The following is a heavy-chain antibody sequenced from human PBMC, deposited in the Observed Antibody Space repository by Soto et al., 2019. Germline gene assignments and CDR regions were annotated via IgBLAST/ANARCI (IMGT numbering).Heavy chain of an antibody. CDR2: IYHSGSGST. V-gene: IGHV4-59*01. Sequence: QVQLQESGPGLVKPSETLSLTCTVSGASISSYYWSWIRQPPGKGLEWIGYIYHSGSGSTNDNPSLKSRVAMSLDTSKNQISLKLTSVTAADTAVYYCARDGEAAGNYWYFDLWGRGTLVSVSS. D-gene: IGHD6-19*01. CDR3: ARDGEAAGNYWYFDL. CDR1: GASISSYY. J-gene: IGHJ2*01.